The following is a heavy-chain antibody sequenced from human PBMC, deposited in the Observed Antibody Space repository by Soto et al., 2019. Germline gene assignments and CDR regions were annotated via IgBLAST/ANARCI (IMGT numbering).Heavy chain of an antibody. J-gene: IGHJ4*02. CDR1: GGLFSSFA. CDR2: IIPVFGTT. D-gene: IGHD3-16*01. Sequence: QAHLVQSGPEVKKPGSSVKVSCKDSGGLFSSFAISWVRQAPGQGLEWLGGIIPVFGTTYYAEKFQDRLTITADESTNTAYMELRSLTSGDTAIYYCARGGGPYVWFNEFWGQGTLVTVSS. CDR3: ARGGGPYVWFNEF. V-gene: IGHV1-69*01.